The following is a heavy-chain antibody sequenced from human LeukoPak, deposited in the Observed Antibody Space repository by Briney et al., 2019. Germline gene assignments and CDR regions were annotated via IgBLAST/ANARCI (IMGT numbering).Heavy chain of an antibody. J-gene: IGHJ6*04. D-gene: IGHD3-10*01. CDR3: AREQEGVRGVTHYGMDV. CDR2: IWYDGSNK. V-gene: IGHV3-33*01. CDR1: GFTFSSYG. Sequence: GGSLRLSCAASGFTFSSYGMHWVRQAPGKGLEWVAVIWYDGSNKYYEDSVKGRFTISRDNSKHTLYLQMNSLRAEDTAVYYCAREQEGVRGVTHYGMDVWGKGTTVTVSS.